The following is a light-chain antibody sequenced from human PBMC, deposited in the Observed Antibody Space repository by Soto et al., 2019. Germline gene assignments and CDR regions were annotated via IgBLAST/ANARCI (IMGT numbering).Light chain of an antibody. CDR2: DST. CDR1: QSIHTS. J-gene: IGKJ4*01. CDR3: QQRDSWPALT. Sequence: EIVLTQSPATLSLSPGESATLSCRASQSIHTSLAWYQQKSGKPPRLVIYDSTLRANGVPARFSGGGWGTEFTLPISSLETEDFVVYYCQQRDSWPALTFCGGTKVDIK. V-gene: IGKV3-11*01.